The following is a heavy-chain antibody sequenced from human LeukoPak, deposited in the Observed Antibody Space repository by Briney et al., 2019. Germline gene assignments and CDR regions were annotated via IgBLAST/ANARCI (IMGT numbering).Heavy chain of an antibody. D-gene: IGHD3-16*01. CDR1: GGSMNSGGVF. CDR3: ARHRRGSGEFEFDP. Sequence: SETLSLTCTVCGGSMNSGGVFWGWVRLPRGKGLEWIVSLYSTVNINYIYNPSLESRVTISVDTSKNQFSLKLTSVTAADTAVYYCARHRRGSGEFEFDPWGPGTLVTVSS. CDR2: LYSTVNI. J-gene: IGHJ5*02. V-gene: IGHV4-39*01.